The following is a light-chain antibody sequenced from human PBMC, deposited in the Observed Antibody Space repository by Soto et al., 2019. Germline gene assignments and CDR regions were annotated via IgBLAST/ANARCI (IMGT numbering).Light chain of an antibody. CDR3: QQENSFPLT. J-gene: IGKJ4*01. V-gene: IGKV1-12*01. CDR2: PAS. Sequence: DIQMTQSPSPVSASVGDRVTITCRASQAIGYWLAWYQQKPGKAPKLLIYPASNLQSGVPSRFSGSGSGTDFTLTISSLQPEDFAIYYCQQENSFPLTFGGGIKVELK. CDR1: QAIGYW.